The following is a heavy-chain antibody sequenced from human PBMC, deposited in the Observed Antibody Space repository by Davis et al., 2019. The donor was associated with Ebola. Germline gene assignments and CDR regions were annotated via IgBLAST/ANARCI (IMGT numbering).Heavy chain of an antibody. D-gene: IGHD2-21*02. J-gene: IGHJ4*02. CDR3: ARGRGGDPQGGDY. Sequence: PSETLSLTCTVSGGSISSYYWSWIRQPPGKGLEWIGYIYYSGSTNYNPSLKSRVTISVDTSKNQFSLKLSSVTAADTAVYYCARGRGGDPQGGDYWGQGTLVTVSS. CDR2: IYYSGST. CDR1: GGSISSYY. V-gene: IGHV4-59*01.